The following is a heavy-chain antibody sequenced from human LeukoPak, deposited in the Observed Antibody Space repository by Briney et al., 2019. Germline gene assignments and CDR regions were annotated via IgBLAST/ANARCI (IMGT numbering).Heavy chain of an antibody. V-gene: IGHV4-39*01. CDR3: ARLVVVPAAIPFDY. CDR2: IYYSGST. Sequence: SETLSLTCTVSGGSISSSSYYWGWIRQPPGKGLEWIGSIYYSGSTYYNPSLKSRVTISVDTSKNQFSLKLSSVTAADTAVYYCARLVVVPAAIPFDYWGQGTLVTVSS. J-gene: IGHJ4*02. CDR1: GGSISSSSYY. D-gene: IGHD2-2*01.